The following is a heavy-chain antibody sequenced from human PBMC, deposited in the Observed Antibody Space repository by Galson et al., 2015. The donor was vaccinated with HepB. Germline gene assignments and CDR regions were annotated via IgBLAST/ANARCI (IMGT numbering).Heavy chain of an antibody. J-gene: IGHJ2*01. CDR2: IIPIFGTA. V-gene: IGHV1-69*13. Sequence: SVKVSCKASGVTFSSYAISWVRQAPGQGLEWMGGIIPIFGTANYAQTFQGRVTITADESTSTAYMELSSQRSEDTAVYYCARVVTDIVVVPADLGGHWYFDFWGRGTLVTVSS. D-gene: IGHD2-2*01. CDR3: ARVVTDIVVVPADLGGHWYFDF. CDR1: GVTFSSYA.